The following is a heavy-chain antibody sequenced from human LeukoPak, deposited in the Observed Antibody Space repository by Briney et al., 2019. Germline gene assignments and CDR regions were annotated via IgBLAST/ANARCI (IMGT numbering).Heavy chain of an antibody. CDR2: IYWDDDK. D-gene: IGHD6-13*01. J-gene: IGHJ4*02. CDR1: GFSLSTSGVG. V-gene: IGHV2-5*02. CDR3: ARIRGSRYYFDY. Sequence: SGPTLVKPTQTLTLTCTFSGFSLSTSGVGVGWIRQPPGKALEWLALIYWDDDKRYSPSLKSRLTITKDTSKNQVVLTMTNMDPVDTATYYCARIRGSRYYFDYWGQGTLVTVSS.